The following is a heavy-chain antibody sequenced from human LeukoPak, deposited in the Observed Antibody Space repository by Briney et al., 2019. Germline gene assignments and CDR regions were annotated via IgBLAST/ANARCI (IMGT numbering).Heavy chain of an antibody. Sequence: GESLKISCKGSGYSFTSYWISWMRQMPGKGLEWMGRIDPSDSYTNYSPSFQGHVTISADKSISTAYLQWSSLKASDTAMYYCARHTYYYDSSGYPVAFDIWGQGTMVTVSS. V-gene: IGHV5-10-1*01. CDR2: IDPSDSYT. CDR3: ARHTYYYDSSGYPVAFDI. J-gene: IGHJ3*02. D-gene: IGHD3-22*01. CDR1: GYSFTSYW.